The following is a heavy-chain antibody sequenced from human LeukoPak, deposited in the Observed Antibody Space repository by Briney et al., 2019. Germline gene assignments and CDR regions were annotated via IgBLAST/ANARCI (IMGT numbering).Heavy chain of an antibody. J-gene: IGHJ4*02. CDR3: ASEYMDISF. CDR1: GFTYSTYS. Sequence: GGSLRLSCAASGFTYSTYSMNWVRQAPGKGLEWVSSIRRDSSQMYYEDSVKGRFTVSRDNAKNSLYLEMNNLRAEDTALYYCASEYMDISFWGQGTLVTVSS. V-gene: IGHV3-21*01. CDR2: IRRDSSQM. D-gene: IGHD2-2*03.